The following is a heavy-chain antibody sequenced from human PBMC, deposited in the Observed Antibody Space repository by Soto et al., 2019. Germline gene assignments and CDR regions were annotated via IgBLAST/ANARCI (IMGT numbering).Heavy chain of an antibody. D-gene: IGHD4-17*01. CDR2: ISYDGSNK. CDR3: AKDQRTTKVTNYYYGMDV. CDR1: GFTFSSYG. J-gene: IGHJ6*02. V-gene: IGHV3-30*18. Sequence: QVQLVESGGGVVQPGRSLRLSCAASGFTFSSYGMHWVRQAPGKGLEWVAVISYDGSNKYYADSVKGRFTISRDNSKNTLYLQMNSLRAEDTAVYYCAKDQRTTKVTNYYYGMDVWGQGTTVTVSS.